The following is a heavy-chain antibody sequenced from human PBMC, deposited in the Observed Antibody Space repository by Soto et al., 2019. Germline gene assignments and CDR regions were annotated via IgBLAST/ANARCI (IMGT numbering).Heavy chain of an antibody. V-gene: IGHV3-11*06. D-gene: IGHD3-22*01. CDR3: ARGEAYYDSSGYYFDY. CDR2: ISSSSSYT. CDR1: GFTFSDYY. J-gene: IGHJ4*02. Sequence: QVQLVESGGGLVKPGGSLRLSCAASGFTFSDYYMSWIRQAPGKGLEWVSYISSSSSYTNYADSVKGRFTISRDNAKNSLYLQMNSLRAEDTAVYYCARGEAYYDSSGYYFDYWGQGTLVTVSS.